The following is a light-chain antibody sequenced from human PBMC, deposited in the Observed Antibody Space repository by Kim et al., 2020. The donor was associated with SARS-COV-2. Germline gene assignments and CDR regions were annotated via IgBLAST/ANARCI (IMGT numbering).Light chain of an antibody. CDR1: QGIRNS. J-gene: IGKJ4*01. Sequence: ASVGDRVTIICRASQGIRNSLAWIQHKTGKAPKSLIFAASSLQSGVPSKFSGSGSGTDFTLTITNLQPEDFATYYCQQYNSFPPTFGGGTKVDIK. CDR3: QQYNSFPPT. V-gene: IGKV1-16*02. CDR2: AAS.